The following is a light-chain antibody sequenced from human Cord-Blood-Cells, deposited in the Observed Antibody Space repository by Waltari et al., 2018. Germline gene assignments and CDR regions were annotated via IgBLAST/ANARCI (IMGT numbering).Light chain of an antibody. J-gene: IGLJ2*01. V-gene: IGLV2-11*01. CDR2: DVS. CDR3: CSYAGSYTVV. CDR1: SSDVGGYNY. Sequence: SALTQPRSVSGSPGQSVTISCTGTSSDVGGYNYVSWYQQHPGKAPKLMIYDVSKRPSGVPDRFSGSKSGNTASLTISGLQAEDEADYYCCSYAGSYTVVFGGG.